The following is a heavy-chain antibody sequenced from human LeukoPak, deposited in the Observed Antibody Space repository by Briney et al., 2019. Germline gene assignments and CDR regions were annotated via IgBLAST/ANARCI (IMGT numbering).Heavy chain of an antibody. CDR3: ARADYYDSSGYDPREYFQH. D-gene: IGHD3-22*01. CDR2: IRTSGTNT. J-gene: IGHJ1*01. Sequence: PGGSLRLSCAASGFTFSSFSMNWVRQAPGKGLEWVSYIRTSGTNTDYTGSVKGRFTISRDNAKNSLYLQMNSLRAEDTAVYYCARADYYDSSGYDPREYFQHWGQGTLVTVSS. V-gene: IGHV3-48*04. CDR1: GFTFSSFS.